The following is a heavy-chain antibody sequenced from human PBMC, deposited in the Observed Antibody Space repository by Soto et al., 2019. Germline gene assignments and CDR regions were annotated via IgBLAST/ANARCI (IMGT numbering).Heavy chain of an antibody. CDR2: INPSGGST. V-gene: IGHV1-46*01. D-gene: IGHD5-18*01. J-gene: IGHJ5*02. CDR3: ASARGYSYGQNWFDP. CDR1: GYTFTSYY. Sequence: QVQLVQSGAEVKKPGASVKVSCKASGYTFTSYYMHCVRQAPGQGLEWMGIINPSGGSTSYAQKFQGRVTMTRDTSTSTVYMELSSLRSEDTAVYYCASARGYSYGQNWFDPWGQGTLVTVSS.